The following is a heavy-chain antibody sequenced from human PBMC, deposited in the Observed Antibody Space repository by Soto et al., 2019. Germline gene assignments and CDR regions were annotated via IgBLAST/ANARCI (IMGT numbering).Heavy chain of an antibody. Sequence: QVHLEKWGAGLLKPSETLSLSCGVSGGSFSENYWTWFRQPPGKGLGWIGEISPSGTTKYVPSLKRRVTISKDTSKNQFSLKVTSVTAADTAVYFCATSFWFGSQPEIWGQGTLVTVSS. CDR1: GGSFSENY. D-gene: IGHD3-10*01. V-gene: IGHV4-34*01. J-gene: IGHJ1*01. CDR3: ATSFWFGSQPEI. CDR2: ISPSGTT.